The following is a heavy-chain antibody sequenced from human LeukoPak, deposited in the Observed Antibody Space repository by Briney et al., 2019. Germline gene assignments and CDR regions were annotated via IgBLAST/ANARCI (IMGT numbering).Heavy chain of an antibody. CDR1: GGSFSGYY. J-gene: IGHJ4*02. V-gene: IGHV4-34*01. CDR3: ARHVRSSSWYFDY. CDR2: INHSGST. Sequence: KSSETLSLTCAVYGGSFSGYYWSWIRQPPGKGLEWIGEINHSGSTNYNPSLKSRVTISVDTSKNQFSLKLSSVTAADTAVYYCARHVRSSSWYFDYWGQGTLVTVSS. D-gene: IGHD6-13*01.